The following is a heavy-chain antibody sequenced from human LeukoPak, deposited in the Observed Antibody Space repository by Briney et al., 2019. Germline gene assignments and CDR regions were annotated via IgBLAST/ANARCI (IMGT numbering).Heavy chain of an antibody. D-gene: IGHD7-27*01. V-gene: IGHV4-59*08. CDR2: ISDSGST. CDR1: GGSISNYY. Sequence: SETLSLTCTVSGGSISNYYWNWIRQPPGKGLEWIGYISDSGSTSYNPSLNSRVTISLGTSKTQFSLKLRSVTAADTAVYYCARNWGSFAFDIWGQGTMVTVSS. CDR3: ARNWGSFAFDI. J-gene: IGHJ3*02.